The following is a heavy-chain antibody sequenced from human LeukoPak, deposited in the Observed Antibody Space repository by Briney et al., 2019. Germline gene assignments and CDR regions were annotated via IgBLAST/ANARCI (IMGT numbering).Heavy chain of an antibody. Sequence: GGSLRLSCATSGFTFSSYAMNWVRQAPGKGLEWVSAISGSDDSAYYADSVKGRFTISRDNSKNTLYLQMNSLRAEDTAVYYCALRYSGSHFDYWGQGTLVTVSS. J-gene: IGHJ4*02. CDR3: ALRYSGSHFDY. D-gene: IGHD1-26*01. CDR2: ISGSDDSA. V-gene: IGHV3-23*01. CDR1: GFTFSSYA.